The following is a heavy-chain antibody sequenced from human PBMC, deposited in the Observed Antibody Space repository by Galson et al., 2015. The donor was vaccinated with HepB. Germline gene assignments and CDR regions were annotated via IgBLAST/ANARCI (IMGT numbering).Heavy chain of an antibody. Sequence: SLRLSCAASGFTFSSYAMSWVRQAPGKGLEWVSAISGSGGSIYYADSVKGRFTISRDNSKNTLYLQMNSLRAEDTAVYYCAKDASVVVPAAAPRNYFDYWGQGTLVTVSS. CDR3: AKDASVVVPAAAPRNYFDY. V-gene: IGHV3-23*01. D-gene: IGHD2-2*01. J-gene: IGHJ4*02. CDR2: ISGSGGSI. CDR1: GFTFSSYA.